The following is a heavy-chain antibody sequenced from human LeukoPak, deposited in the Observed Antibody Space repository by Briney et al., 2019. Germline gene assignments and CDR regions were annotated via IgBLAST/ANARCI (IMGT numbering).Heavy chain of an antibody. CDR3: ARHSRGSGKAFDY. CDR2: INHSGST. CDR1: GGSISTSNYY. V-gene: IGHV4-39*01. D-gene: IGHD2-15*01. Sequence: SETLSLTCTVSGGSISTSNYYWGWIRQPPGKGLEWIGEINHSGSTNYNPSLKSRVTISVDTSKNQFSLKLSSVTAADTAVYYCARHSRGSGKAFDYWGQGTLVTVSS. J-gene: IGHJ4*02.